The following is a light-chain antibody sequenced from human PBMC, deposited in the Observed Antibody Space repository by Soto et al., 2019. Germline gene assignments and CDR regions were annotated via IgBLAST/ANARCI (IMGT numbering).Light chain of an antibody. Sequence: QSVLTQPPSASETPGQRVTISCSGSSSNIGSNTVNWYQQLPGTAPKLLIYSNNQRPSGVPDRFSGSKSGSSASLAISGLQSEDEDDYYCAAWDDSLNGPVFGGGTKLTVL. CDR1: SSNIGSNT. CDR2: SNN. CDR3: AAWDDSLNGPV. J-gene: IGLJ2*01. V-gene: IGLV1-44*01.